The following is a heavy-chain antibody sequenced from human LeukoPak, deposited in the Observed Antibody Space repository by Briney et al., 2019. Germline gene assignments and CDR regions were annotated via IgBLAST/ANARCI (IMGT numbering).Heavy chain of an antibody. D-gene: IGHD3-22*01. CDR2: IKHDGSEN. Sequence: GGSLRLSCAASGFIFSDYWMSWVRQAPGKGLEWVADIKHDGSENYFVDSVKGRFTASRDNAKNSLYLQMNSLRAEDTAVYYCARPFYYKFDLWGQGTLVTVSS. CDR3: ARPFYYKFDL. J-gene: IGHJ4*02. V-gene: IGHV3-7*01. CDR1: GFIFSDYW.